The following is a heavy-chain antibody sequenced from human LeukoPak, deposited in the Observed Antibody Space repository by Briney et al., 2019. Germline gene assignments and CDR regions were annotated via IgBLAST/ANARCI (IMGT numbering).Heavy chain of an antibody. CDR1: GYTFTGYY. J-gene: IGHJ4*02. CDR2: IIPIFGTA. CDR3: ASKSTGYSSSWRLDGFDY. D-gene: IGHD6-13*01. V-gene: IGHV1-69*05. Sequence: RASVKLSCKASGYTFTGYYMHWVRQAPGQGLEWMGGIIPIFGTANYAQKFQGRVTITTDESTGTAYMELSSLRSEDTAVYYCASKSTGYSSSWRLDGFDYWGQGTLVTVSS.